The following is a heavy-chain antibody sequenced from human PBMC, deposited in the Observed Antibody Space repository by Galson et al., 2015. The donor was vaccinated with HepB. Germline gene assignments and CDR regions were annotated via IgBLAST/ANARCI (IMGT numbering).Heavy chain of an antibody. CDR3: ARGGCSGGSCYFLYYYGMDV. J-gene: IGHJ6*02. CDR1: GYSFTNYW. D-gene: IGHD2-15*01. V-gene: IGHV5-51*03. CDR2: IYPGDSDT. Sequence: QSGAEVKKAGESLKISCKGSGYSFTNYWIGWVRQMPGKGLEWMGIIYPGDSDTRYSPSFQGQVTISADKSISTAYLQWSSLKASDTAMYYCARGGCSGGSCYFLYYYGMDVWGQGTTVTVSS.